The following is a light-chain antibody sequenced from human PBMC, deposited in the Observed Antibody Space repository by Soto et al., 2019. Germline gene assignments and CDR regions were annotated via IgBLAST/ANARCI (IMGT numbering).Light chain of an antibody. J-gene: IGKJ4*01. CDR2: GAS. Sequence: EIVMTQSPATLSVSPGERATLSCRASQSVSSNLAWYQQKPGRAPRLLIYGASTRATGMPARFSGSGSGTEFTLTINSLQSEDFAIYYCQPYNNWPLTFGGGTKVDIK. CDR3: QPYNNWPLT. CDR1: QSVSSN. V-gene: IGKV3-15*01.